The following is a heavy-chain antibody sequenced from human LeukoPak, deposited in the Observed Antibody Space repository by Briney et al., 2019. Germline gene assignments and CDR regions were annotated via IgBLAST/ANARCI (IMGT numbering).Heavy chain of an antibody. J-gene: IGHJ4*02. CDR2: ISYDGNDK. D-gene: IGHD1-26*01. Sequence: GGSLRLSCAASGFTFSSYAMHWVRQAPGKGLEWVAVISYDGNDKNSADSVKGRFTISRDKSMNNLYLQMNSLRAEDTAVYYCARSAGGSYPNFDYWGQGTLVTISS. V-gene: IGHV3-30-3*01. CDR1: GFTFSSYA. CDR3: ARSAGGSYPNFDY.